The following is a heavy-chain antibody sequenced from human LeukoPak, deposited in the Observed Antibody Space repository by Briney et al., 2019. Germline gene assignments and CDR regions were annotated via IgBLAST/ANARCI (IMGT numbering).Heavy chain of an antibody. Sequence: ASVKVSCKASGYTFTGYYMHWVRQAPGQGPEWMGWINPNSGGTNYAQKFQGRVTMTRDTSISTAYMELSRLRSDDTAVYYCARASKWELPFDPWGQGTLVTVSS. D-gene: IGHD1-26*01. J-gene: IGHJ5*02. CDR2: INPNSGGT. CDR1: GYTFTGYY. CDR3: ARASKWELPFDP. V-gene: IGHV1-2*02.